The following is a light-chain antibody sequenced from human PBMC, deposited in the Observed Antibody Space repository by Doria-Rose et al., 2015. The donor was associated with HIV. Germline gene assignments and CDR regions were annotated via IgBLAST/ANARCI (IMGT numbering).Light chain of an antibody. V-gene: IGKV3-20*01. CDR2: GAS. Sequence: EIVLTQSPGTLSLSPGERATLSCRASQSVSANYLAWCQQRPGQSPRLLIYGASSRATDIPDRFSGSGSGTDFTLTISRLEPGDFAVYYCHQYASSRTFGQGTKVEIK. CDR1: QSVSANY. CDR3: HQYASSRT. J-gene: IGKJ1*01.